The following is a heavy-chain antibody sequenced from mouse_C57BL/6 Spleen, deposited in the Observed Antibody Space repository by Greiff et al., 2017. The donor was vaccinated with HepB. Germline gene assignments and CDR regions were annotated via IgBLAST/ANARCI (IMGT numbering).Heavy chain of an antibody. CDR1: GFSLTSYG. J-gene: IGHJ2*01. Sequence: VKLVESGPGLVQPSQSLSITCTVSGFSLTSYGVHWVRQSPGKGLEWLGVIWSGGSTDYNAAFISRLSISKDNSKSQVFFKMNSLQADDTAIYYCARNYDGYYGYFDYWGQGTTLTVSS. D-gene: IGHD2-3*01. V-gene: IGHV2-2*01. CDR3: ARNYDGYYGYFDY. CDR2: IWSGGST.